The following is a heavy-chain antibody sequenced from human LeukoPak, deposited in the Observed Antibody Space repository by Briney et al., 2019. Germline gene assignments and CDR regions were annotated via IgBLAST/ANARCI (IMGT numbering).Heavy chain of an antibody. CDR3: ERPPNRSSPNAFDI. Sequence: GGSLRLSCAASGYIFTSYWIGWVRQMPGKGLEWMGIIYPGDSDTRYSPSFQGQVTISADKSISTAYLQWSSLKASDTAMYYCERPPNRSSPNAFDIWGQGTMVTVSS. J-gene: IGHJ3*02. D-gene: IGHD3-10*01. CDR1: GYIFTSYW. V-gene: IGHV5-51*01. CDR2: IYPGDSDT.